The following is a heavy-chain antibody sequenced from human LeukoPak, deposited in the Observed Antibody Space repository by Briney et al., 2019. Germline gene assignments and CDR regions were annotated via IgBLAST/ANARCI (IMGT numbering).Heavy chain of an antibody. Sequence: GGSLRLSCAASGFIFDDHGMSWVRQAPGEGLEWVSTISGSGSSSYYADPLKGRFTISRDNSKNTLYLQMNSLRAEDTAVYYCAKGPVAGTRWFDPWGQGTLVTVSS. J-gene: IGHJ5*02. CDR1: GFIFDDHG. CDR3: AKGPVAGTRWFDP. CDR2: ISGSGSSS. V-gene: IGHV3-23*01. D-gene: IGHD2-15*01.